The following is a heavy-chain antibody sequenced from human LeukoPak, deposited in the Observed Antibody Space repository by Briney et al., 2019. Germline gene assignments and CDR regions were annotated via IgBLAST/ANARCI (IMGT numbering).Heavy chain of an antibody. CDR1: GGSISSSSYY. CDR3: ASTVLRYFDWLVRFDY. Sequence: SETLSLTCTVSGGSISSSSYYWGWIRQPPGKGLEWIGSIYYSGSTYYNPSLKSRVTISVGTSKNQFSLKLSSVTAADTAVYYCASTVLRYFDWLVRFDYWGQGTLVTVSS. D-gene: IGHD3-9*01. CDR2: IYYSGST. V-gene: IGHV4-39*07. J-gene: IGHJ4*02.